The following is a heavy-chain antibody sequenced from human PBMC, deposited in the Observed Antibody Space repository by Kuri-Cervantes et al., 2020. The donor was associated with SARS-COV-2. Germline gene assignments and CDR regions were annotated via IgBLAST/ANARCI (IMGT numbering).Heavy chain of an antibody. J-gene: IGHJ5*02. V-gene: IGHV1-2*02. CDR2: ISPNSGGT. Sequence: ASVKVSCKASGYTFTGYYMHWVRQAPGQGLEWMGWISPNSGGTNYAQKFQGRVTMTRDTSISTAYMELSRLRSDDTAVYYCARSGGITMVQGVTWDWFDPWGQGTLVTVSS. CDR1: GYTFTGYY. D-gene: IGHD3-10*01. CDR3: ARSGGITMVQGVTWDWFDP.